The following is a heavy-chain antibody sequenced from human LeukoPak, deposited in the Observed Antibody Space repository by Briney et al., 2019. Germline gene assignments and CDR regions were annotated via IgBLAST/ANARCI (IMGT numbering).Heavy chain of an antibody. CDR3: ASGREGYNPSDF. D-gene: IGHD5-24*01. V-gene: IGHV1-18*01. Sequence: ASVKVSCKASGYSFPSYGVSWVRQAPGQGLEWMVWISGYNGNTNYEQKYQGRVTLTTDTSTSTAYIELRYLRSDDTAVYYCASGREGYNPSDFWGQGTLVTVSS. CDR2: ISGYNGNT. J-gene: IGHJ4*02. CDR1: GYSFPSYG.